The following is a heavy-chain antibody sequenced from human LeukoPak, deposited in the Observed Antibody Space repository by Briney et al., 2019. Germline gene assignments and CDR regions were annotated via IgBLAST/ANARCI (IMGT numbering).Heavy chain of an antibody. CDR3: ARQSIAAGGNWFDP. CDR1: GGSISSYY. D-gene: IGHD6-13*01. J-gene: IGHJ5*02. CDR2: IYYSGST. V-gene: IGHV4-59*08. Sequence: SETLSLTCTVSGGSISSYYWSWIRQPPGKGLEWIGYIYYSGSTNYNPSLKSRVTISVDTSKNQCSLKLSSVTAADTAVYYCARQSIAAGGNWFDPWGQGTLVTVSS.